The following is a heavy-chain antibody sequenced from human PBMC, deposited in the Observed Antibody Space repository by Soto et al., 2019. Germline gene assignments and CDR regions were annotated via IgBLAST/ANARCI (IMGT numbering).Heavy chain of an antibody. CDR3: ARDPSPYDDDSSGYPDY. CDR1: GGTFSSYA. CDR2: IIPIFGTA. D-gene: IGHD3-22*01. V-gene: IGHV1-69*06. J-gene: IGHJ4*02. Sequence: QVQLVQSGAEVKKPGSSVKVSCKASGGTFSSYAISWVRQAPGQGLEWMGGIIPIFGTANYAQKFQGRVTITADKSTSTAYMELSSLRSEDTAVYYCARDPSPYDDDSSGYPDYWGQGTLVTVSS.